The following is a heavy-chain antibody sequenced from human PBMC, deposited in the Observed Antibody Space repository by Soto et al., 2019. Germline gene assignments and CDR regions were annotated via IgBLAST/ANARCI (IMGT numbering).Heavy chain of an antibody. V-gene: IGHV3-7*01. CDR1: GFTFSSYA. J-gene: IGHJ4*02. Sequence: GGSLRLSCAASGFTFSSYAMHWVRQAPGKGPEWVANINQDGSEKYCADSVKGRFTISRDNAKNSLYLQMDSLRVEDTALYYCFNVAFGYWGRGTLVTVSS. CDR3: FNVAFGY. CDR2: INQDGSEK.